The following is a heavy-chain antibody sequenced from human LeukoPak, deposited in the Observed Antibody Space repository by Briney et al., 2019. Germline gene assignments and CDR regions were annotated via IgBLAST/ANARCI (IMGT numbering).Heavy chain of an antibody. V-gene: IGHV3-7*01. Sequence: PGGSLRLSCAASGFTFSSYWMSWVRQAPGKGLEWVANIKQDGSEKYYVDSVKGRFTISRDNAKNSLYLQMNSLRAEDTAVYYCARGLSGYEDGHFDYWGQGILVTVSS. CDR1: GFTFSSYW. CDR2: IKQDGSEK. D-gene: IGHD5-12*01. J-gene: IGHJ4*02. CDR3: ARGLSGYEDGHFDY.